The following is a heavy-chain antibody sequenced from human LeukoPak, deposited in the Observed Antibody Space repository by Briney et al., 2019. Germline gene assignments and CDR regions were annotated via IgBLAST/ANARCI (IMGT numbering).Heavy chain of an antibody. CDR2: IYYRGST. V-gene: IGHV4-39*01. Sequence: SETLSLTCTVSGGSISSSSYYWGWIRQPPGKGLEWVGSIYYRGSTYYNSPRKSRVTISVDTSKNQFSLKLSSVTAADTAVYYCARSSMSTAQRFAMDYWGQGTLVTVSS. J-gene: IGHJ4*02. CDR3: ARSSMSTAQRFAMDY. CDR1: GGSISSSSYY. D-gene: IGHD5-18*01.